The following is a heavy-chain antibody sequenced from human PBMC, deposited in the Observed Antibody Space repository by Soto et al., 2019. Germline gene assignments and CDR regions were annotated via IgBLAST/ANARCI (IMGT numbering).Heavy chain of an antibody. D-gene: IGHD5-12*01. Sequence: QVQLVQSGAEVKNPGASMKVSCKASGYTFTSYYLHWVLQAPGQGLEWRGKINPSGGSTSYSQKFQGRVTMTRDTSTSTVYVELRSLRSEDTAVYYCAREWLPSPTHFDYWGQGTLVTVSS. CDR3: AREWLPSPTHFDY. J-gene: IGHJ4*02. V-gene: IGHV1-46*01. CDR2: INPSGGST. CDR1: GYTFTSYY.